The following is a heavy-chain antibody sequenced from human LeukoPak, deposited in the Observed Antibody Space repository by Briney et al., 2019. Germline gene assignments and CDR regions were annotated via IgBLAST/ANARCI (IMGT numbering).Heavy chain of an antibody. D-gene: IGHD3-10*01. J-gene: IGHJ3*01. Sequence: GGSLRLSCAASGFTFSNFWMDWVRQVPGKRPEWVANIKQDGIEKYFLGSVKGRFAISRDNAKNLLYLQKTSLRVEDTAIYYCAREGMVRGVPDAFDLWGQGTMVTVSS. V-gene: IGHV3-7*01. CDR1: GFTFSNFW. CDR3: AREGMVRGVPDAFDL. CDR2: IKQDGIEK.